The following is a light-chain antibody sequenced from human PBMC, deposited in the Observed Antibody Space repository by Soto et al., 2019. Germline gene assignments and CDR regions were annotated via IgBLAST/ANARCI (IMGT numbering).Light chain of an antibody. V-gene: IGKV3-20*01. CDR3: QQYGRSAGLFS. CDR1: QSVSNTY. CDR2: DAS. J-gene: IGKJ3*01. Sequence: VLTQSPGTLSLSPGERATLSCRASQSVSNTYLAWYQQTPGQAPRLLIYDASTRATGIPDRFSGSGSGTDFTLTISRLEPEDFAVYYCQQYGRSAGLFSFGPGTNVDIK.